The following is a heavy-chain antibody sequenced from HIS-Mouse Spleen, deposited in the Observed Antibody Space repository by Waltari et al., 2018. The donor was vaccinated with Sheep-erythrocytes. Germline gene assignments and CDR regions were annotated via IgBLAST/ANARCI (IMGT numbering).Heavy chain of an antibody. V-gene: IGHV4-39*01. J-gene: IGHJ4*02. CDR1: GGSISSSSYY. CDR2: IYYSGST. CDR3: ARLYYYDSSGYYFDY. Sequence: QLQLQESGPGLVKPSETLSLTCTVSGGSISSSSYYWGWIRQPPGKGLEWIGSIYYSGSTYHNPSLKSRVTISVDTSKNQFSLKLSSVTAADTAVYYCARLYYYDSSGYYFDYWGQGTLVTVSS. D-gene: IGHD3-22*01.